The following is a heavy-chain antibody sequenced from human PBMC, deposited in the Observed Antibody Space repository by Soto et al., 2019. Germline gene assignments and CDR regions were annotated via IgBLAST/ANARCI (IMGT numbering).Heavy chain of an antibody. Sequence: PSETLSLTCAVYGGSFSGYYWSWIRQPPGKGLEWIGEINHSGSTNYNPSLKSRVTISVDTSKNQFSLKLSSVTAADTAVYFCAREGGESSHGLYYFDSWGQGTLVTVSS. CDR3: AREGGESSHGLYYFDS. CDR2: INHSGST. J-gene: IGHJ4*02. CDR1: GGSFSGYY. D-gene: IGHD3-16*01. V-gene: IGHV4-34*01.